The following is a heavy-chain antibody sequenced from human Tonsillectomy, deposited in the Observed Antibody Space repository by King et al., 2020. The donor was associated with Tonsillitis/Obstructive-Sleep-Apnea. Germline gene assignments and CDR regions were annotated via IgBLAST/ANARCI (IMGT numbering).Heavy chain of an antibody. CDR2: ISGSGGST. D-gene: IGHD5/OR15-5a*01. CDR1: GFTFISYA. J-gene: IGHJ4*02. CDR3: AKETSVYVWVDL. Sequence: VQLVESGGGLVQPGGSLRVSCAASGFTFISYAMSWVRQAPGKGLEWVSGISGSGGSTYYADSVKGRFTISRDNSKNTLYLQMNSLRAEDTAIYYCAKETSVYVWVDLWGQGPLVTVSS. V-gene: IGHV3-23*04.